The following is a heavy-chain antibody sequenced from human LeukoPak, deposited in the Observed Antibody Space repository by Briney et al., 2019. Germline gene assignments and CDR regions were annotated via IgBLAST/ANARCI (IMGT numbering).Heavy chain of an antibody. D-gene: IGHD2-8*01. CDR2: MSLSGLT. Sequence: SGTLSLTCGVSGGSISNPCWWSSVRQPPGQGLERTWEMSLSGLTNYNPSLKSRVTVSLDKSKNHLSLNLTSVTAADTAVYYCSRENGAFSPFGYWGQGTLVTVPS. CDR1: GGSISNPCW. V-gene: IGHV4-4*02. CDR3: SRENGAFSPFGY. J-gene: IGHJ4*02.